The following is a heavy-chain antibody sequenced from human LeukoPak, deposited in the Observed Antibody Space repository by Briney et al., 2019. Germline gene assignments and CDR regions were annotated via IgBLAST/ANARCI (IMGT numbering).Heavy chain of an antibody. CDR3: AKVPGYYDILTGYYPEG. CDR1: GFTFSSYT. J-gene: IGHJ4*02. V-gene: IGHV3-23*01. D-gene: IGHD3-9*01. Sequence: GGSLRLSCAASGFTFSSYTMSWVRQAPGKGLEWVSAISGSGGSTYYADSVKGRFTISRDNSKNTLYLQMNSLRAEDTAVYYCAKVPGYYDILTGYYPEGWGQGTLVTVSS. CDR2: ISGSGGST.